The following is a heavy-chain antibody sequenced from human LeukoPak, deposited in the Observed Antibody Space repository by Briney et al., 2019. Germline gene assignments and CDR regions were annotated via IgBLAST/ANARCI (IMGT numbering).Heavy chain of an antibody. Sequence: PGGSLRLSCAASGFTFSSYSMNWVRQAPGKGLEWVSSISSSSSYIYYADSVKGRFTISRDNAKNSLYLQMNSLRAEDTAVYYCAREQDKPNSSGWSDAFDIRGQGTMVTVSS. V-gene: IGHV3-21*01. D-gene: IGHD6-19*01. CDR2: ISSSSSYI. J-gene: IGHJ3*02. CDR3: AREQDKPNSSGWSDAFDI. CDR1: GFTFSSYS.